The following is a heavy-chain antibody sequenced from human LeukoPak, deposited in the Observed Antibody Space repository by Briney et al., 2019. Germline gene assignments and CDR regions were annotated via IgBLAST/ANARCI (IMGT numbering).Heavy chain of an antibody. CDR1: GGSFSGYY. J-gene: IGHJ4*02. D-gene: IGHD4-17*01. CDR3: VRDRLHYGEYEKTFDH. V-gene: IGHV4-34*01. Sequence: SETLSLTCAVYGGSFSGYYWSWIRQPPGKGLEWIGEINHSGSTNYNPSLKSRVTISVDTSKNQFSLKLSSVTAADTAVYYCVRDRLHYGEYEKTFDHWGQGTLVTVSS. CDR2: INHSGST.